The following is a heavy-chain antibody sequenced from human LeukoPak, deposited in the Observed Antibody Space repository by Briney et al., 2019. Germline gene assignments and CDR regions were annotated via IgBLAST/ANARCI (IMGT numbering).Heavy chain of an antibody. V-gene: IGHV3-21*01. CDR2: ISSSSSYI. CDR3: ARDGGQQLVSFDY. CDR1: GFTFSSYS. J-gene: IGHJ4*02. D-gene: IGHD6-13*01. Sequence: GGSLRLSCAASGFTFSSYSMNWVRQAPGKGLEWVSSISSSSSYIYYADSVKGRFTISRDNAKNSLYLRMNSLRAEDTAVYYCARDGGQQLVSFDYWGQGTLVTVSS.